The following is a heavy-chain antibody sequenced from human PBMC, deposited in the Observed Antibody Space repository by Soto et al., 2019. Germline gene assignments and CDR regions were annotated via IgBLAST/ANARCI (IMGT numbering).Heavy chain of an antibody. CDR3: AGAGGGVGATGDY. CDR1: GGTFSSYA. Sequence: QVQLVQSGAEVKKPGSSVKVSCKASGGTFSSYAISWVRQAPGQGLEWMGGIIPIFGTANYAQKFQGRVTLTADESTSTAYVELGSLRAEDAAVYYSAGAGGGVGATGDYWGQGTLVTVSS. D-gene: IGHD1-26*01. V-gene: IGHV1-69*12. J-gene: IGHJ4*02. CDR2: IIPIFGTA.